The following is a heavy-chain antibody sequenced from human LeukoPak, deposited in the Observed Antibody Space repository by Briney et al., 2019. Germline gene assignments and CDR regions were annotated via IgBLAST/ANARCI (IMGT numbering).Heavy chain of an antibody. CDR3: AREAETYSSGFYYDQ. CDR2: IYGSGGS. J-gene: IGHJ4*02. V-gene: IGHV4-4*07. D-gene: IGHD5-18*01. CDR1: GDSFSNYY. Sequence: SETLSLTCNVSGDSFSNYYWSWIRQPAGRGLEWIGRIYGSGGSNYNPSLKSRVSISVDKSKNRFSLNLTSVTAADTAVYYCAREAETYSSGFYYDQWGQATLVTVSS.